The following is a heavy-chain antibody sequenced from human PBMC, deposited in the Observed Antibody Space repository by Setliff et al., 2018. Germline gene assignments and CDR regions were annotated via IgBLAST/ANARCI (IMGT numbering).Heavy chain of an antibody. V-gene: IGHV4-34*10. J-gene: IGHJ5*02. CDR2: INHSGST. Sequence: SSETLSLTCTVYGASFSDYYWGWIRQPPGKGLEWIAEINHSGSTNYNPSLKSRVTISVDTSKKQFSLMLTSVTAADTAVYYCARYIPSAGCFDPWGQGALVTVSS. CDR1: GASFSDYY. CDR3: ARYIPSAGCFDP. D-gene: IGHD2-21*01.